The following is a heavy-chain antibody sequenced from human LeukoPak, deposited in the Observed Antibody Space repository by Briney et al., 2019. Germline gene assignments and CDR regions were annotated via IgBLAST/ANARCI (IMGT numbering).Heavy chain of an antibody. CDR1: GFTFSSYG. V-gene: IGHV3-33*01. Sequence: PGGSLRLSCAASGFTFSSYGMHWVRQAPGKGLEWVAVIWYDGSNKYYADSVKGRFTISRDNSKNTLYLQMNSLRAEDTAVYYCARGEDYYGSGSYQSDYWGQGTLDTVSS. CDR3: ARGEDYYGSGSYQSDY. D-gene: IGHD3-10*01. J-gene: IGHJ4*02. CDR2: IWYDGSNK.